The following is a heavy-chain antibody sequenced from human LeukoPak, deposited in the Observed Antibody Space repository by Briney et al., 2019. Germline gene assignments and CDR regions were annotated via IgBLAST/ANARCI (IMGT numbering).Heavy chain of an antibody. D-gene: IGHD4-17*01. Sequence: SSVKVPCKGSGYTFTSYFIHWVRQAPGQGLEWMGWINPNSGRTDYAQRFQGRVTMTRDTSISTAYMELSRLTSDDTPIYYCAKRNFGDYGSSFWGQGTLVTVSS. J-gene: IGHJ4*02. V-gene: IGHV1-2*02. CDR2: INPNSGRT. CDR1: GYTFTSYF. CDR3: AKRNFGDYGSSF.